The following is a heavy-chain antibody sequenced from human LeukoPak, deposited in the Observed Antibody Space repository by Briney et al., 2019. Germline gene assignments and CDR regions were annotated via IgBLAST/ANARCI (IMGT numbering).Heavy chain of an antibody. Sequence: EASVKVSCKASGYTFTSYYMHWVRQAPGQGLEWMGIINPSGGSTSYAQKFQGRVTMTRDTSTSTVYMELSSLRSEDTAVYYCARGIMVRGPSDYFDYWSQGTLVTVSS. CDR3: ARGIMVRGPSDYFDY. J-gene: IGHJ4*02. D-gene: IGHD3-10*01. V-gene: IGHV1-46*01. CDR1: GYTFTSYY. CDR2: INPSGGST.